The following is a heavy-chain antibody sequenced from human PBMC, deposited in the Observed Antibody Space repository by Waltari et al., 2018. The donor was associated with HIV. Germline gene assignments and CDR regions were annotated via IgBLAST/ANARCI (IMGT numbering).Heavy chain of an antibody. CDR3: ARVVSSGYPLADY. CDR2: IYYSGST. D-gene: IGHD6-19*01. J-gene: IGHJ4*02. V-gene: IGHV4-39*07. Sequence: QLQLQESGPGLVKPSETLSLTCTVSGGSISSSSYYWGWIRQPPGKGLEWIGSIYYSGSTYYNPSLKSRVTISVDTSKNQFSLKLSSVTAADTAVYYCARVVSSGYPLADYWGQGTLVTVSS. CDR1: GGSISSSSYY.